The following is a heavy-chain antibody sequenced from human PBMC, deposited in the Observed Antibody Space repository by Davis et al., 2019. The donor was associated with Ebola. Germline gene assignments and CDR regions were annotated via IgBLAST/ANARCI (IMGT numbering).Heavy chain of an antibody. CDR1: GYTFTSYG. CDR2: ISAYNGNT. V-gene: IGHV1-18*04. J-gene: IGHJ6*03. Sequence: ASVKVSCKASGYTFTSYGISWVRQAPGQGLEWMGWISAYNGNTNYAQKLQGRVTMTTDTSTSTAYMELRSLRSDDTAVYYCARVLDIVVVPAAIYYYYYMDVWGKGTTVTVSS. D-gene: IGHD2-2*03. CDR3: ARVLDIVVVPAAIYYYYYMDV.